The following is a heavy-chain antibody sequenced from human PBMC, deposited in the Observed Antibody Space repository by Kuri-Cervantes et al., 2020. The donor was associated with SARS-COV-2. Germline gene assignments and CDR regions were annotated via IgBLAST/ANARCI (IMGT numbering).Heavy chain of an antibody. CDR1: GFIFGNIA. CDR3: ARGSFASSSWQDWYFDL. D-gene: IGHD6-13*01. CDR2: IWYDGSNK. V-gene: IGHV3-33*08. Sequence: GESLKISCAASGFIFGNIAMSWVRQAPGKGLEWVAVIWYDGSNKYYADSVKGRFTISRDNSKNTLYLQMNSLRAEDTAVYYCARGSFASSSWQDWYFDLWGRGTLVTVSS. J-gene: IGHJ2*01.